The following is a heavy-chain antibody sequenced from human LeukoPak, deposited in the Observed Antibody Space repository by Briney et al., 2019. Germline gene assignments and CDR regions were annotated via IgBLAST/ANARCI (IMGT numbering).Heavy chain of an antibody. CDR3: VREGVVAVAEAFDI. V-gene: IGHV3-21*01. CDR1: GFTFSSYA. J-gene: IGHJ3*02. D-gene: IGHD2-15*01. Sequence: GGSLRLSCAASGFTFSSYAMNWVRQAPGKGLELVSSITSKSKNIYYADLMRGRFTISRDNASISLVLQMNNLRVEDTAVYFCVREGVVAVAEAFDIWGQGTRVTVSS. CDR2: ITSKSKNI.